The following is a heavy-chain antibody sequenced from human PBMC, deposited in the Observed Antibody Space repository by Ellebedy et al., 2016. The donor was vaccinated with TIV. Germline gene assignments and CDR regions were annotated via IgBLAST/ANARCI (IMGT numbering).Heavy chain of an antibody. Sequence: AASVKVSCKASGYTFTGYYMHWVRQAPGQGLEWMGWINPNSGGTNYAQKFQGWVTMTRDTSISTAYMELSRLRSDDTAVYYCARGYYDSSGYYPGAFDIWGQGTMVTVSS. V-gene: IGHV1-2*04. CDR1: GYTFTGYY. CDR2: INPNSGGT. CDR3: ARGYYDSSGYYPGAFDI. D-gene: IGHD3-22*01. J-gene: IGHJ3*02.